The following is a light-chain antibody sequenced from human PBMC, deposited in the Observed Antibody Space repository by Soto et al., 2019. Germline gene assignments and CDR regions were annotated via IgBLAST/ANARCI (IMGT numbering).Light chain of an antibody. V-gene: IGLV2-23*01. Sequence: QSALTQPASVSGSPGQSITISCTGTSSDVESYDLVSWYQQHPGKAPKLIIFEGSQRPSGVSNRFSGSKSGNTASLTISGLKGDDEAHYYCFSYAGTTNVAFGTGTKVTVL. CDR1: SSDVESYDL. CDR3: FSYAGTTNVA. J-gene: IGLJ1*01. CDR2: EGS.